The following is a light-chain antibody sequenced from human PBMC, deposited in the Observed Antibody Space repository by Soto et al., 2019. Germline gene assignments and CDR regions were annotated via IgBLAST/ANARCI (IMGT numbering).Light chain of an antibody. CDR2: DET. CDR3: QVWDGSSDPVV. CDR1: NIGIKS. Sequence: SYELTQPPSVSVAPGQTARIPCGGNNIGIKSVHWYQQRPGQAPVLVVYDETDRPSGIPERISGSNSGNTATLTISRVEAGDEADYYCQVWDGSSDPVVFGGGTKLTVL. V-gene: IGLV3-21*02. J-gene: IGLJ2*01.